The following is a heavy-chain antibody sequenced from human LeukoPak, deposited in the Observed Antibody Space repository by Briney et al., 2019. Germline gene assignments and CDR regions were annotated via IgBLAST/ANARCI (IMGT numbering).Heavy chain of an antibody. V-gene: IGHV3-74*01. CDR1: GFAFSSYL. CDR3: TRDGVGTGDY. Sequence: GGSLRLSCAASGFAFSSYLMHWVRQAPGKGLVWVSRINSDGSSTRYADSVKGRFTISRDNAKNTLYLQMNSLRAEDTAVYYWTRDGVGTGDYWGQGTLATVSS. J-gene: IGHJ4*02. CDR2: INSDGSST. D-gene: IGHD1-26*01.